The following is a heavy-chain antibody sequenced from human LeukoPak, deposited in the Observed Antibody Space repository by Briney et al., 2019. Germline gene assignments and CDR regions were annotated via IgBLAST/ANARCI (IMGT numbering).Heavy chain of an antibody. D-gene: IGHD1-1*01. J-gene: IGHJ4*02. CDR3: VRASRSRTADFDY. V-gene: IGHV3-13*01. Sequence: GGSLRLSCAASGFTFSSYDMHWVRQVTGKRLEWVSGIGTAGDTYHLDSVKGRFTISGENAKNSLYLQMNSLRAGDTAVYYCVRASRSRTADFDYWGQGTLVTVSS. CDR1: GFTFSSYD. CDR2: IGTAGDT.